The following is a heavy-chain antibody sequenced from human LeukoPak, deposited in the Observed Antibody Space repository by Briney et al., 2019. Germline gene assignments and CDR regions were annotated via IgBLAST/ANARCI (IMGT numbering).Heavy chain of an antibody. Sequence: PSETLSLTCTVSGGSLNSSSYYWGWIRQPPGKGLEWIGYIYYTGSTNYNPSLKSQVTMFVDMSKNQFSLRLSSVTAADTAVYYCARHRAYSSSSPFDYWGQGTLVTVSS. CDR3: ARHRAYSSSSPFDY. CDR1: GGSLNSSSYY. V-gene: IGHV4-61*05. J-gene: IGHJ4*02. CDR2: IYYTGST. D-gene: IGHD6-6*01.